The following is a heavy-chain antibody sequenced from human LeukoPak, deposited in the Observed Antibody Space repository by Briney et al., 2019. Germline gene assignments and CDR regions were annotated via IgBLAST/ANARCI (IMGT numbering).Heavy chain of an antibody. CDR1: GRLNRRYY. CDR3: ARHMGCSSGSCLYYHYYYGLDG. D-gene: IGHD2-15*01. Sequence: SETVALPCSVSGRLNRRYYCMWMRQPPGKGLEWIGYIYYSGSTNYNPSLKSRVTISVDTSKNQVSLKLSSVTAADTAVYYCARHMGCSSGSCLYYHYYYGLDGWGQVTTVTVSS. V-gene: IGHV4-59*08. CDR2: IYYSGST. J-gene: IGHJ6*02.